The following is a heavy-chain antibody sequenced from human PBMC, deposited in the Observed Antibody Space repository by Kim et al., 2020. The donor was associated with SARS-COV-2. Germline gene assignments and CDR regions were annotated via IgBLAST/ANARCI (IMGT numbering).Heavy chain of an antibody. J-gene: IGHJ4*02. V-gene: IGHV3-64D*09. Sequence: ADSVKGRFTISRDNSKNTLYLQMSSLRAEDTAVYYCVKGAQLWSEGPPGYWGQGTLVTVSS. CDR3: VKGAQLWSEGPPGY. D-gene: IGHD5-18*01.